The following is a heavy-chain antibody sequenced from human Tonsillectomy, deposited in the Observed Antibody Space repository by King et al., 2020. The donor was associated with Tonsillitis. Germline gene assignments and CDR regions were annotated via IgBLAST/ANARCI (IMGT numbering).Heavy chain of an antibody. CDR2: IKSDGSST. Sequence: LVESGGGLVQPGGSLRLSCAASGFTFSNYWMHWVRQAPGKGLVWVSRIKSDGSSTTYADSVKGRFTISRGNAKNTLYLQMNSLRAEDTAVYYCARAPHDILTGYSPVDYWGQGTLVTVSS. CDR1: GFTFSNYW. CDR3: ARAPHDILTGYSPVDY. J-gene: IGHJ4*02. V-gene: IGHV3-74*01. D-gene: IGHD3-9*01.